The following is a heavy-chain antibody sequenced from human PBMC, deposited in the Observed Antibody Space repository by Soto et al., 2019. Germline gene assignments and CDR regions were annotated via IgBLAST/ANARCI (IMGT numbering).Heavy chain of an antibody. V-gene: IGHV3-74*01. CDR2: INSDGTSI. CDR1: EFSLGSYW. Sequence: LRLSCAGSEFSLGSYWMHWVRQAPGKGLVWVSRINSDGTSISYADPVKGRFTISRDNPKKTLYLQMNSLRADDTAIYYCARIHADQTYFDYWGQGTLVTVSS. J-gene: IGHJ4*02. D-gene: IGHD2-2*01. CDR3: ARIHADQTYFDY.